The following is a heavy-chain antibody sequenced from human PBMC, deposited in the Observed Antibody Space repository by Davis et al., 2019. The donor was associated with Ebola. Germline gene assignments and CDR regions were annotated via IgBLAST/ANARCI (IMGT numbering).Heavy chain of an antibody. Sequence: ASVKVSCKASGYTFTSYAMHWVRQAPGQRLEWMGWINAGNGNTKYSQKFQGRVTITRDTSASTAYMELSSLRSEDTAVYYCATAHRYNWKFTYWGQGTLVTVSS. V-gene: IGHV1-3*01. CDR3: ATAHRYNWKFTY. D-gene: IGHD1-20*01. J-gene: IGHJ4*02. CDR1: GYTFTSYA. CDR2: INAGNGNT.